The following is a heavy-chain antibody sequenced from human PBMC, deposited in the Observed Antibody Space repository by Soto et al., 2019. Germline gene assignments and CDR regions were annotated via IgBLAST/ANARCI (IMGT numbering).Heavy chain of an antibody. D-gene: IGHD3-3*01. CDR3: ARASSITIFGVVIKNDAFDI. CDR2: INPNSGGT. J-gene: IGHJ3*02. CDR1: GYTFTGYY. Sequence: ASVKVSCKASGYTFTGYYMHWVRQAPGQGLEWMGWINPNSGGTNYAQKFQGWVTMTRDTSISTAYMELSRLRSDDTAVYYCARASSITIFGVVIKNDAFDIWDQGTMVTVSS. V-gene: IGHV1-2*04.